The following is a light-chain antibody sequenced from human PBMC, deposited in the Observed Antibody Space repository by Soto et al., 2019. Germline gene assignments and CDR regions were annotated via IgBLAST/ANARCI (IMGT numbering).Light chain of an antibody. CDR1: QSISSW. J-gene: IGKJ1*01. V-gene: IGKV1-5*03. CDR2: EAS. CDR3: QYYKESST. Sequence: DIQMTQSPSTLSASVGDRVTITCRASQSISSWLAWYQQKPGKAPKLLIHEASSSEIGVPPRFSGSGFGTEFTLTISRLQPDDVATYYCQYYKESSTFGQGTRLEIK.